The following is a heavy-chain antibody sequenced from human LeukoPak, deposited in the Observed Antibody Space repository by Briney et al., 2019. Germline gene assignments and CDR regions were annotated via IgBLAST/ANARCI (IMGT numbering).Heavy chain of an antibody. CDR2: IYTDGSK. J-gene: IGHJ4*02. V-gene: IGHV3-66*01. Sequence: GGSLKLSCAASGFTVSTSYMTWVRHAPGKGLEWVSVIYTDGSKNYADSEQGRFTLSRDNSKNTLYLQMNSLRAEDTAVYYCARARVNVAAGIDYWGQGTLVTVSS. CDR3: ARARVNVAAGIDY. CDR1: GFTVSTSY. D-gene: IGHD6-13*01.